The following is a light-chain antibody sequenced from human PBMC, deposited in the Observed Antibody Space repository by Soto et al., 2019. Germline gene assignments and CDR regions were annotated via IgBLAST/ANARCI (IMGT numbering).Light chain of an antibody. CDR3: QQYGSSPST. CDR1: QSVGTTY. Sequence: EIVLTQSPGTLSLSPGERATLSCRASQSVGTTYLACYQQRPGQARILLIYGASSRATGIPDRFSSSGCRTVFPITIGRPSAEDSAVYYWQQYGSSPSTFGGGTKVEIK. V-gene: IGKV3-20*01. CDR2: GAS. J-gene: IGKJ4*02.